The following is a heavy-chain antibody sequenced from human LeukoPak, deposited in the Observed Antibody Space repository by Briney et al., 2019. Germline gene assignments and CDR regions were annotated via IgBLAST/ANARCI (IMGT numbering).Heavy chain of an antibody. CDR3: ASQYSSSWYGNYYYYMDV. CDR1: GGTFSSYA. D-gene: IGHD6-13*01. V-gene: IGHV1-69*05. J-gene: IGHJ6*03. Sequence: GASVKVSCKASGGTFSSYAISWVRQAPGQGLEWMGGIIPIFGTANYAQKFQGRVTITTDESTSTAYMELSSLRSEDTAVYYCASQYSSSWYGNYYYYMDVWGKGTTVTVSS. CDR2: IIPIFGTA.